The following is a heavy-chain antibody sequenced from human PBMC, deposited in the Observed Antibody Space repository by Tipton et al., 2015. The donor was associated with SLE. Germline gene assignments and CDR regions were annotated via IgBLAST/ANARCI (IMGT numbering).Heavy chain of an antibody. J-gene: IGHJ4*02. CDR2: INHSGST. Sequence: GLVKPSETLSLTCTVSGDTISDHYWSWIRQPPGKGLEWIGEINHSGSTNYNPSLKSRVTISVDTSKNQFSLKLSSVTAADTAVYYCARGLTMVDYWGQGTLVTVSS. CDR1: GDTISDHY. D-gene: IGHD4/OR15-4a*01. CDR3: ARGLTMVDY. V-gene: IGHV4-34*01.